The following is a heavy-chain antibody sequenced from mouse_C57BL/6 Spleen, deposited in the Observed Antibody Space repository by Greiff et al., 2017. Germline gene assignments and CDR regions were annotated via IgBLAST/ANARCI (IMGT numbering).Heavy chain of an antibody. CDR1: GYAFSSYW. Sequence: QVQLKQSGAELVKPGASVKISCKASGYAFSSYWMNWVKQRPGKGLEWIGQIYPGDGDTNYNGKFKGKATLTADKSSSTAYMQLSSLTSEDSAVYFCARSPYDYHFDDWGQGTTLTVSS. D-gene: IGHD2-4*01. CDR2: IYPGDGDT. V-gene: IGHV1-80*01. CDR3: ARSPYDYHFDD. J-gene: IGHJ2*01.